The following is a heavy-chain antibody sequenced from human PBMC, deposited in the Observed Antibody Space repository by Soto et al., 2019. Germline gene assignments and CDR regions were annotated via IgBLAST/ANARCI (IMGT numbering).Heavy chain of an antibody. D-gene: IGHD2-2*01. V-gene: IGHV5-51*01. CDR2: IYPGDSDT. J-gene: IGHJ6*02. Sequence: PGESLKISCNGSGYSFTSYWIGWGRQMPGKGLEWMGIIYPGDSDTRYSPSFQGQVTISADKSISTAYLQWSSLKASDTAMYYCARSKCGSSTCCYASYYCYGMDVRGQGTTVPGS. CDR1: GYSFTSYW. CDR3: ARSKCGSSTCCYASYYCYGMDV.